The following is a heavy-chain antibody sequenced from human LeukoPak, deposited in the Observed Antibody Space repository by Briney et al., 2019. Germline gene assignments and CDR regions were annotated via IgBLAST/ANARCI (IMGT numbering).Heavy chain of an antibody. D-gene: IGHD3-10*01. V-gene: IGHV4-30-2*01. CDR1: GDSISSGDYS. J-gene: IGHJ5*02. CDR3: DKKLWFLHAPGSWPDP. CDR2: IFHTGNS. Sequence: SETLSLTCTVSGDSISSGDYSWGWIRQPSGKGLEWIGYIFHTGNSYYNPSLRSRVTISVDRSRNQFSLRLTSVTAADTAVYYCDKKLWFLHAPGSWPDPWGPGTLVAVSS.